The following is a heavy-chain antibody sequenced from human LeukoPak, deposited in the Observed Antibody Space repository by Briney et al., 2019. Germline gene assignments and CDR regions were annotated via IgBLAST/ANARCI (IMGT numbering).Heavy chain of an antibody. D-gene: IGHD3-9*01. V-gene: IGHV3-23*01. CDR3: AKDLVVLRYFDWLSEFDY. CDR1: GFTFSSYA. J-gene: IGHJ4*02. CDR2: ICGSGGST. Sequence: PGGSLRLSCAASGFTFSSYAMSWVRQAPGKGLEWVSAICGSGGSTYYADSVKGRFTISRDNSKNTLYLQMNSLRAEDTAVYYCAKDLVVLRYFDWLSEFDYWGQGTLVTVSS.